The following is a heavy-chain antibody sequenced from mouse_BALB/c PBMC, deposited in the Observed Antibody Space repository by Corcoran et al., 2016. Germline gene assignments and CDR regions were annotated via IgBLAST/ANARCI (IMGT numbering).Heavy chain of an antibody. CDR3: ARNWDWYFNV. CDR1: GFDFSRYW. J-gene: IGHJ1*01. Sequence: EVKLLESGGGLVQPGGSLKLSCAASGFDFSRYWMRWVRQAPGKGLEWIGEVNADSSTINYTPSLKDKFIISRDNAKSTLYLQMSFVRSEDTALYYCARNWDWYFNVWGAGTTVTVSS. D-gene: IGHD4-1*01. V-gene: IGHV4-1*02. CDR2: VNADSSTI.